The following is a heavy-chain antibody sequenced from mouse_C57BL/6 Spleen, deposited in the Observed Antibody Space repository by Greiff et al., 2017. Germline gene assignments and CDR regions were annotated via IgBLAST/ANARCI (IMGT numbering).Heavy chain of an antibody. CDR3: ARRTGTGYFDV. V-gene: IGHV1-80*01. J-gene: IGHJ1*03. D-gene: IGHD4-1*01. Sequence: VKVVESGAELVKPGASVKISCKASGYAISSYWMNWVKQRPGKGLEWIGQIYPGDGDTNYNGKFKGKATLTADKSSSTAYMQLSSLTSEDSAVYFCARRTGTGYFDVWGTGTTVTVSS. CDR2: IYPGDGDT. CDR1: GYAISSYW.